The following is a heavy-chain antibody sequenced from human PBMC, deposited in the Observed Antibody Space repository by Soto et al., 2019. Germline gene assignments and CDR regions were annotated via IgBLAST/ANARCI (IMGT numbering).Heavy chain of an antibody. J-gene: IGHJ6*02. CDR1: GFTFSTYW. V-gene: IGHV3-74*01. CDR3: ARCGVVTYYYYYGMDV. D-gene: IGHD3-3*01. Sequence: QPGGSLRLSCAASGFTFSTYWMHWIRQVPGKGLEWVSRINSDASHTYYADSVKGRFTISRDNAKNTLHLEMNSLRAEDTAVYYCARCGVVTYYYYYGMDVWGQGTTVTVSS. CDR2: INSDASHT.